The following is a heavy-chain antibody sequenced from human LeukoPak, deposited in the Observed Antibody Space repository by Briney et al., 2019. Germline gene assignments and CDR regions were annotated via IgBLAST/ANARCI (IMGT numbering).Heavy chain of an antibody. V-gene: IGHV3-7*01. J-gene: IGHJ4*02. Sequence: GGSLRLSCAGSGFIFSSSWMSWVRQAPGKGLEWVANINQDGSEKYYVDSVKGRFTISRDNAKNSLYLQMNSLRAEDTAVYYCARDLYRIVVVPHYFDYWGQGTLVTVSS. CDR1: GFIFSSSW. CDR3: ARDLYRIVVVPHYFDY. CDR2: INQDGSEK. D-gene: IGHD3-22*01.